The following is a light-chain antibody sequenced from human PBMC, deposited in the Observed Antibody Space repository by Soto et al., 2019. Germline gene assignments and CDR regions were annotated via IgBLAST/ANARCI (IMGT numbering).Light chain of an antibody. CDR1: NIGSKS. J-gene: IGLJ2*01. CDR3: QVWDSSSDHVI. V-gene: IGLV3-21*02. CDR2: DDS. Sequence: SYVLTQPPSVSVAPGQPARIACGGDNIGSKSVHWYQQKPGQAPVLVVYDDSDRPSGIPERFSGSNSGITATLIISRVEAGDEADYYCQVWDSSSDHVIFGGGTKVTVL.